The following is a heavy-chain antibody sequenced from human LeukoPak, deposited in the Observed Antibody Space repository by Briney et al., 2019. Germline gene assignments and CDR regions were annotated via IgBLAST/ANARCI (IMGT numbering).Heavy chain of an antibody. Sequence: GGSLRLSCAASGFTFSSYWMSWVRQAPGKGLEWVTKIKQDGSEKYYVDSVKGRLTISRDNGKNTLYLQMDTLRAEDTAVYYCARDARTDSPFSWSDPWGQGTLVTVSS. CDR1: GFTFSSYW. CDR3: ARDARTDSPFSWSDP. CDR2: IKQDGSEK. J-gene: IGHJ5*02. V-gene: IGHV3-7*01. D-gene: IGHD2-8*02.